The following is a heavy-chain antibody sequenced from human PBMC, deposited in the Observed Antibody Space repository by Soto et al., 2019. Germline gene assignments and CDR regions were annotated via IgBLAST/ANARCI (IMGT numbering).Heavy chain of an antibody. CDR3: ARDSDYIWGTQDY. CDR2: INAGNGNT. V-gene: IGHV1-3*01. D-gene: IGHD3-16*01. Sequence: ASVKVSCKASGYTFTSYAMHWVRQAPGQRLEWMGWINAGNGNTKYSQKFQGRVTITRDTSASTAYMELSSLRSEDTAVYYCARDSDYIWGTQDYWGQGTLVTVSS. CDR1: GYTFTSYA. J-gene: IGHJ4*02.